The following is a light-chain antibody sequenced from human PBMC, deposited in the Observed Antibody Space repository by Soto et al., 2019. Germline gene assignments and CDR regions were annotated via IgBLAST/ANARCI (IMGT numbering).Light chain of an antibody. Sequence: QSVLTQPPSVSGAPGQRVTISCTGSSSNIGAGYDVHWYQQLPGTAPNLLIYGNSNRPSGVPDRFSGSKSGTSASLAITGLQAEDEADYYCQSYDSSLSGSGFGTGTKVTVL. CDR3: QSYDSSLSGSG. J-gene: IGLJ1*01. V-gene: IGLV1-40*01. CDR1: SSNIGAGYD. CDR2: GNS.